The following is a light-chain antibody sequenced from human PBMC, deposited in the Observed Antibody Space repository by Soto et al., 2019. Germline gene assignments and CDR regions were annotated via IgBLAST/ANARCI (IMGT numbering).Light chain of an antibody. CDR2: RNN. CDR3: AAWDDSLSGDYV. Sequence: QAVVTQPPSGSGTPGQRVTISCSGSSSNIGSNYVYWYQQLPGTAPKLLIYRNNQRPSGVPDRFSGSKSGTSASLAISGLRSEDEADYYCAAWDDSLSGDYVFGTGTKLTVL. V-gene: IGLV1-47*01. J-gene: IGLJ1*01. CDR1: SSNIGSNY.